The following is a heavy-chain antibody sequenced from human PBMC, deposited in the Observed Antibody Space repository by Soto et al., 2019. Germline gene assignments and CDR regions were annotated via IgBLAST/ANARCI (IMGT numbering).Heavy chain of an antibody. D-gene: IGHD6-19*01. CDR2: IYYSGST. Sequence: RSLPCSVSGGSINSSSYFWGWVRQPPGKGLEWIGSIYYSGSTYYNPSLRSRVTISVDTSKNQFSLKLSSVTAADTAVFYCARHYSSGSRNWFDPWGQGTLVTVSS. CDR3: ARHYSSGSRNWFDP. V-gene: IGHV4-39*01. J-gene: IGHJ5*02. CDR1: GGSINSSSYF.